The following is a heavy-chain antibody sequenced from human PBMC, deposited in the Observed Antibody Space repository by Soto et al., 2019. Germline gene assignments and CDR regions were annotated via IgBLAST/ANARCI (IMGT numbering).Heavy chain of an antibody. J-gene: IGHJ4*02. CDR2: IWYDGSNK. D-gene: IGHD3-22*01. Sequence: HPGGSLRLSCAASGFTFSSYGMHWVRQAPGKGLEWVAVIWYDGSNKYYADSVKGRFTISRDNSKNTLYLQMNSLRAEDTAVYYCARDFSSGSEQGGWGQGTLVTVSS. CDR3: ARDFSSGSEQGG. V-gene: IGHV3-33*01. CDR1: GFTFSSYG.